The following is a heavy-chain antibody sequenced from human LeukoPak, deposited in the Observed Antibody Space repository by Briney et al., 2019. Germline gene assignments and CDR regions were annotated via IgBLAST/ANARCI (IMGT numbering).Heavy chain of an antibody. CDR3: AKEWYYYDSSGYYRPFDY. Sequence: GGSLRLSCAASGFTFSSYAMHWVRQAPGKGLEWVAVISYDGNNKYYADSVKGRFTISRDNSKNTLYLQMNSLRAEDTAVYYCAKEWYYYDSSGYYRPFDYWGQGTLVTVSS. D-gene: IGHD3-22*01. CDR1: GFTFSSYA. V-gene: IGHV3-30*04. CDR2: ISYDGNNK. J-gene: IGHJ4*02.